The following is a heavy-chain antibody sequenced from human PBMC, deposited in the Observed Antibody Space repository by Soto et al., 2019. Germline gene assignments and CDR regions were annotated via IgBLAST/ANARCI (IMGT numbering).Heavy chain of an antibody. CDR1: GFTFSSYA. CDR3: ARGITMIVEVGYYYYGMDV. J-gene: IGHJ6*02. D-gene: IGHD3-22*01. CDR2: ISYDGSNK. V-gene: IGHV3-30-3*01. Sequence: GGSLRLSCAASGFTFSSYAMHWVRQAPGKGLEWVAVISYDGSNKYYADSVKGRFTISRDNSKNTLYLQMNSLRAEDTAVYYCARGITMIVEVGYYYYGMDVWGQGTTVTVSS.